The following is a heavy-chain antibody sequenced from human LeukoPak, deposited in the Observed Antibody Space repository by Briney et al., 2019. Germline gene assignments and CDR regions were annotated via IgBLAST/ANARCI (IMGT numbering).Heavy chain of an antibody. CDR2: ISYDGSNK. CDR3: AKDHQGVAALGPIDY. Sequence: GGSLRLSCAASGFTFSSYGMHWVRQAPGKGLEWVAVISYDGSNKYYADSVKGRFTISRDNSKNTLYLQMNSLRAEDTAVYYCAKDHQGVAALGPIDYWGQGTLVTVPS. V-gene: IGHV3-30*18. J-gene: IGHJ4*02. D-gene: IGHD6-6*01. CDR1: GFTFSSYG.